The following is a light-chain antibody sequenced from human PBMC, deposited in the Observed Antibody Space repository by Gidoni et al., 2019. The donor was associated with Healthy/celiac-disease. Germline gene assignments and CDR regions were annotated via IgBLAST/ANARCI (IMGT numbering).Light chain of an antibody. V-gene: IGLV2-14*01. CDR2: DVS. Sequence: QSALTQPASVSGSPGPSITISCTGTSSYVGVYNYVSWYQQHPGKAPKLMIYDVSNRPSGVSNRFSGSKSGNTASLTISGLQAEDEADYYCSSYTSSSTRVFGGGTKLTVL. CDR3: SSYTSSSTRV. CDR1: SSYVGVYNY. J-gene: IGLJ2*01.